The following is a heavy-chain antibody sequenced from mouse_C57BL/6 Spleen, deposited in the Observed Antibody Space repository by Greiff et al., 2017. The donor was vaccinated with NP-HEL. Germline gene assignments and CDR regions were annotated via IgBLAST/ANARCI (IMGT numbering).Heavy chain of an antibody. CDR1: GFTFSSYA. CDR3: ARDRSLPYYFDY. CDR2: ISDGGSYT. V-gene: IGHV5-4*01. J-gene: IGHJ2*01. Sequence: EVKLVESGGGLVKPGGSLKLSCAASGFTFSSYAMSWVRQTPEKRLEWVATISDGGSYTYYPDNVKGRFTITRDKAKNNLYLQMRHLKSEDTAMYYCARDRSLPYYFDYWGQGTTLTVAS. D-gene: IGHD6-1*01.